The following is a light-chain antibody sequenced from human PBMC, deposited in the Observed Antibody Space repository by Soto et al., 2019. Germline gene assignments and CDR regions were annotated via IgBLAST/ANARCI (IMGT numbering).Light chain of an antibody. CDR2: DAS. CDR3: QQSYSTWT. Sequence: IQMTQSPSSLSASVGDRVTITCQASQDISNYLNWYQQKLGKAPKLLIYDASNLETGVPSRFSGSGSGTDFTLTISSLQPEDFATYYCQQSYSTWTFGQGTKVDIK. CDR1: QDISNY. V-gene: IGKV1-39*01. J-gene: IGKJ1*01.